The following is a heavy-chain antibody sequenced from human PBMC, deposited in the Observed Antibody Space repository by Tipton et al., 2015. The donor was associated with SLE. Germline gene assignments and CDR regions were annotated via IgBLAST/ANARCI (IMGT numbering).Heavy chain of an antibody. CDR2: INHSGRT. CDR1: GGSVSGNY. CDR3: ARGAKERITLVRVRPYYFDY. D-gene: IGHD3-10*01. V-gene: IGHV4-34*01. Sequence: TLSLTCAVYGGSVSGNYWSWMRQPPWKGLGWIGEINHSGRTNYNPSLKSRVTISVDTSKNQLPLKLTSVTAADTSVYYCARGAKERITLVRVRPYYFDYWGQGSLVTVSS. J-gene: IGHJ4*01.